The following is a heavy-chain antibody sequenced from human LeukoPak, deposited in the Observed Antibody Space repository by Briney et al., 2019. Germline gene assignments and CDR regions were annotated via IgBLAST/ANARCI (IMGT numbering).Heavy chain of an antibody. CDR1: GFTFSSFE. J-gene: IGHJ2*01. CDR3: ARGEYSSSYYWYFDL. V-gene: IGHV3-48*03. D-gene: IGHD6-6*01. CDR2: ISGSGNTV. Sequence: GGSLRLSCVASGFTFSSFEMSWVRQASGKGLEWVSYISGSGNTVYYADSVKGRFTISRDNAKNSLYLQVNSLGAEDTAVYYCARGEYSSSYYWYFDLWGRGTLVTVSS.